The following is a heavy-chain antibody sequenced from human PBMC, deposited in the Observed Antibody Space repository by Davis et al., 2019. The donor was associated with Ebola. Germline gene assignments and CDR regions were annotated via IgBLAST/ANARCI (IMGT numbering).Heavy chain of an antibody. CDR2: IPHVGSEK. J-gene: IGHJ6*04. CDR3: ARDWAGLDV. D-gene: IGHD3-16*01. Sequence: GESLKISCAASGFTFSDYYMSWIRQAPGKGLEWVATIPHVGSEKYYVDSVYGRFTSSRDNAKNSVYLQMNSLRAEDTAVYYCARDWAGLDVWGKGTTVTVSS. CDR1: GFTFSDYY. V-gene: IGHV3-7*01.